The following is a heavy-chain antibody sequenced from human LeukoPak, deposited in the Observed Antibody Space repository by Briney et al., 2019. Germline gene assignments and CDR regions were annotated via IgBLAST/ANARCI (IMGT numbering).Heavy chain of an antibody. D-gene: IGHD5-18*01. CDR2: MNQDGSEK. V-gene: IGHV3-7*04. CDR3: ARDRGYSYTLDY. CDR1: RFTFSSYW. J-gene: IGHJ4*02. Sequence: GGSLRLSCAASRFTFSSYWMSWVRQAPGKGLEWVANMNQDGSEKYYVDSVKGRFTISRDNAKNSLYLQMNSLRAEDTAVYYCARDRGYSYTLDYWGQGALVTVSS.